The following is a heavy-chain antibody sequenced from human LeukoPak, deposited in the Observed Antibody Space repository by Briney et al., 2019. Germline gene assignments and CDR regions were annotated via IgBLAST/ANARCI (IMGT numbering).Heavy chain of an antibody. D-gene: IGHD3-3*01. J-gene: IGHJ5*02. CDR1: GGSISSHY. CDR2: IYTSGST. V-gene: IGHV4-4*07. Sequence: SETLSLTCTVSGGSISSHYWSWIRQPAGKGLEWIGRIYTSGSTNYNPSLKSRVTMSVDTSKNQFSLKLSSVTAADTAVYYCARDPAYYDFWSGPDYPQLGFDPWGQGTLVTVSS. CDR3: ARDPAYYDFWSGPDYPQLGFDP.